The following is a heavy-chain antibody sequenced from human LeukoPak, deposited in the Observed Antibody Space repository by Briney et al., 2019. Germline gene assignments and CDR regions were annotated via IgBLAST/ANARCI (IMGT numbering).Heavy chain of an antibody. CDR1: GGTFISYA. CDR2: IIPIFGTA. Sequence: SVKVSCKASGGTFISYAISWVRQAPGQGLEWMGRIIPIFGTANYAQKFQGRVTITTDESTSTAYMELSSLRSEDTAVYYCARDPIDSSSWYEAFDIWGQGTMVTVSS. V-gene: IGHV1-69*05. D-gene: IGHD6-13*01. CDR3: ARDPIDSSSWYEAFDI. J-gene: IGHJ3*02.